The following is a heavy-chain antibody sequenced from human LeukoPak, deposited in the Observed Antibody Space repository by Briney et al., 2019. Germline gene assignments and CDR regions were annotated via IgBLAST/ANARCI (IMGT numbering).Heavy chain of an antibody. CDR2: INQDGSEN. CDR3: ARDRDPGIRGYSGYGAYHYGLDV. V-gene: IGHV3-7*05. Sequence: GGSLRLSCEASEFIFRRYWMTWVRQAPGKGLEWVANINQDGSENYYVDSVEGRFTISRDNAKNSLYLQMNSLRAEDTAVYYCARDRDPGIRGYSGYGAYHYGLDVWGQGTTVSVSS. CDR1: EFIFRRYW. D-gene: IGHD5-12*01. J-gene: IGHJ6*02.